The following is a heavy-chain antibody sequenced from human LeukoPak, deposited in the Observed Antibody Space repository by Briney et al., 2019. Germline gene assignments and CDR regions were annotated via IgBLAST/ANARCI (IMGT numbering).Heavy chain of an antibody. CDR2: ISTSNYI. J-gene: IGHJ4*02. CDR1: GFTFSTYT. Sequence: NTGGSLRLSCAASGFTFSTYTMNWVRQAPGKGLEWVSYISTSNYIYYADSVKGRFTISRDNAVNSLSLQMNSLRAEGTAIYYCATTPVGGPTSRSLDYWGQGTLVTVSS. V-gene: IGHV3-21*01. D-gene: IGHD3-16*01. CDR3: ATTPVGGPTSRSLDY.